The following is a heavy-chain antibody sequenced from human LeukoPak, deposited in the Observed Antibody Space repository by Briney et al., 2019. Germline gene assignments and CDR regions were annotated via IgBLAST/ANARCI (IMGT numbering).Heavy chain of an antibody. CDR2: MNPNSGNT. D-gene: IGHD6-19*01. V-gene: IGHV1-18*01. J-gene: IGHJ4*02. Sequence: ASVKVSCKASGYTFTSYDINWVRQATGQGLEWMGWMNPNSGNTYYAQNLQGRVTMTTDTSTSTTYMELRSLRSDDTAVYYCARDLKRGYSSGRYSWGTGSSNDFWGQGTLVTVSS. CDR1: GYTFTSYD. CDR3: ARDLKRGYSSGRYSWGTGSSNDF.